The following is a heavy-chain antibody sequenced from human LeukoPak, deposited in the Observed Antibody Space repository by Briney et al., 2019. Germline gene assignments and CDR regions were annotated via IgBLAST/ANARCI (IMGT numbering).Heavy chain of an antibody. CDR3: TTRVVTTNDY. CDR2: VKRKTDGETT. V-gene: IGHV3-15*01. D-gene: IGHD2-21*02. CDR1: GFTFSESW. Sequence: GGSLRLSXAASGFTFSESWMNWVGQAPGKGLEWVGRVKRKTDGETTDYPAPVKGRFTISRDDSKNTLYLQMNSLKTEDTAVYYCTTRVVTTNDYWGQGTLVTVSS. J-gene: IGHJ4*02.